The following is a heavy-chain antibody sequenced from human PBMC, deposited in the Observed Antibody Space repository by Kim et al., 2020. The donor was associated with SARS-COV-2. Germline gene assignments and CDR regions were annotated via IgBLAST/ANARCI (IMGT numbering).Heavy chain of an antibody. V-gene: IGHV1-8*01. Sequence: AQKFQGRVTRTRNTSISTAYMELSSLRSEDTAVYYCARVRCTSCSLVDYWGQGTLVTVSS. J-gene: IGHJ4*02. CDR3: ARVRCTSCSLVDY. D-gene: IGHD2-2*01.